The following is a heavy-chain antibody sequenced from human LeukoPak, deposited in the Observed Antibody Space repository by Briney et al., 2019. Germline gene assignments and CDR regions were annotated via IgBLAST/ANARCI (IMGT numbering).Heavy chain of an antibody. J-gene: IGHJ4*02. CDR3: ARDGLVGAIDY. D-gene: IGHD1-26*01. V-gene: IGHV1-2*02. Sequence: ASVKVSCKASGYTFTGHYMHWVRQAPGQGLEWMGWINPNSGGTNYAQKFQGRVTITADKSTSTAYMELSSLRSEDTAVYYCARDGLVGAIDYWGQGTLVTVSS. CDR2: INPNSGGT. CDR1: GYTFTGHY.